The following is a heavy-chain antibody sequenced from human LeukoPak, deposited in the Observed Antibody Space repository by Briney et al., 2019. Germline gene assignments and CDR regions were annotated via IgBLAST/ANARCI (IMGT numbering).Heavy chain of an antibody. CDR1: GYTFTSYY. Sequence: ASVNVSCKASGYTFTSYYMHWVRRAPGQGLEWMGIINPSGGSTSYAQKFQGRVTMTRDTSTSTVYMELSSLRSEDTAVYYCARDAAAGLDYWGQGTLVTVSS. CDR2: INPSGGST. V-gene: IGHV1-46*01. D-gene: IGHD6-13*01. CDR3: ARDAAAGLDY. J-gene: IGHJ4*02.